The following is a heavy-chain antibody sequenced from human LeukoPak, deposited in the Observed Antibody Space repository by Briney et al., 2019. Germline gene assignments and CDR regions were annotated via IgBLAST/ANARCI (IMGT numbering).Heavy chain of an antibody. CDR3: ARDETGVGSGGIDF. V-gene: IGHV3-30*04. CDR1: GFTFSSYA. J-gene: IGHJ4*02. Sequence: PGGSLRLSCAASGFTFSSYAMHWVRQAPGKGLEWVAVISYDGSNKYYADSVKGRFTISRDNSKNTLYLQMNSLRAEDTAVYYCARDETGVGSGGIDFWGQGTLVTVSS. CDR2: ISYDGSNK. D-gene: IGHD2-8*02.